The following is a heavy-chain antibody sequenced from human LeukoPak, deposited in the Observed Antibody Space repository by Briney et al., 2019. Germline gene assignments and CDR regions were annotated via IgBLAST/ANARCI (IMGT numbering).Heavy chain of an antibody. CDR1: GYSSNNYR. Sequence: ESLKISCQGSGYSSNNYRISWVRHLPGKGLEWMGTIDTTDSYTKYSPSFQGHVTISLEESIRPAYVQWSRLRAADTAMYYCVRLGRYRIDHWRGGALV. V-gene: IGHV5-10-1*01. CDR2: IDTTDSYT. D-gene: IGHD3-16*02. CDR3: VRLGRYRIDH. J-gene: IGHJ4*02.